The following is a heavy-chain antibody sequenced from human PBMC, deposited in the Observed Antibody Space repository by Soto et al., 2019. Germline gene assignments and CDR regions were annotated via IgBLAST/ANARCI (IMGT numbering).Heavy chain of an antibody. D-gene: IGHD3-16*01. CDR2: INPNSGGT. J-gene: IGHJ4*02. Sequence: ASVQVSCKASGYTFTGYYMHWVRQAPGQGLEWMGWINPNSGGTNYAQKFQGWVTMTRDTSISTAYMDLSRLRSDDTAVYYCARRLGANQYDFDYWGQGTLVTVSS. CDR3: ARRLGANQYDFDY. CDR1: GYTFTGYY. V-gene: IGHV1-2*04.